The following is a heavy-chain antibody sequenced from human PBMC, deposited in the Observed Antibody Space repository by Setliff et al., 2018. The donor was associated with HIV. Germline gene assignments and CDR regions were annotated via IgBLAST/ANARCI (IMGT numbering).Heavy chain of an antibody. CDR3: AYSGRQLRGPYFDF. CDR1: RLSLSTSGVG. D-gene: IGHD3-10*01. J-gene: IGHJ4*02. Sequence: SGPTLVNPTQTLTLTCTFSRLSLSTSGVGVGWIRQSPGKALEWLAFIYWNNNEHYSTSLKNRLTVTKDTSKNRVVFTMTNMDPVDTATYYCAYSGRQLRGPYFDFWGQGTPVTVSS. CDR2: IYWNNNE. V-gene: IGHV2-5*01.